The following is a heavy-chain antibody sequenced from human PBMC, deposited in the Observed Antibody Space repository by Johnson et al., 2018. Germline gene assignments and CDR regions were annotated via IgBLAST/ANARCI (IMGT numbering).Heavy chain of an antibody. J-gene: IGHJ1*01. CDR2: IIPIFGTP. Sequence: QVQLVQSGAEVKKPGSSXKVSCKASGGTFSSYAISWVRQAPGQGLEWMGGIIPIFGTPNYAQQSQGRVTITADDPTSTAYMELSSLRSEDTAVYYCARVEYCGDDCYFLYFQHWGQGTLVTVSS. CDR1: GGTFSSYA. D-gene: IGHD2-21*02. V-gene: IGHV1-69*12. CDR3: ARVEYCGDDCYFLYFQH.